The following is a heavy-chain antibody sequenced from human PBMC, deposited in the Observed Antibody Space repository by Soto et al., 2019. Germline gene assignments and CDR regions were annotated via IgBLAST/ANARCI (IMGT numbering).Heavy chain of an antibody. CDR2: ISVHDGKT. J-gene: IGHJ4*02. D-gene: IGHD2-21*01. Sequence: QVQLVQSEAVVRKPGASVKVSCKASGYTFNSYGISWVRQAPGHGLQWMGWISVHDGKTKYAQKDEGRLILTADTSTTPVYLALESLRPDDTAVYSCVRDHGGCGGWRAFNYWGQGTLLTVSS. V-gene: IGHV1-18*01. CDR3: VRDHGGCGGWRAFNY. CDR1: GYTFNSYG.